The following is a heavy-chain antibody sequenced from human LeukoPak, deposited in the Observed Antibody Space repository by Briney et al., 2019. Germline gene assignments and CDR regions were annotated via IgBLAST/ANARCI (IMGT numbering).Heavy chain of an antibody. CDR3: ARDRGGNYFDY. Sequence: GGSLGLSCAASGFTVSTKYMSWVRQAPGKGLEWVSVIYSGNYTDYADSVKGRFTISRDNSRNTLYLQMNSLRDEDTAVYYCARDRGGNYFDY. D-gene: IGHD3-10*01. CDR1: GFTVSTKY. V-gene: IGHV3-66*01. J-gene: IGHJ4*01. CDR2: IYSGNYT.